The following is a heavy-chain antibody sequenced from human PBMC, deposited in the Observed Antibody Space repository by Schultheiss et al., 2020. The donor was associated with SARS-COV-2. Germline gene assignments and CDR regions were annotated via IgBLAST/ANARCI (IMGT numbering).Heavy chain of an antibody. Sequence: GGSLRLSCAASGFTFSSYAMSWVRQAPGKGLEWVSAISGSGGSTYYADSVKGRFTISRDNSKNTLYLQMNSLRAEDTAVYYCASLSGLQSYYYMDVWGKGTTVTVSS. J-gene: IGHJ6*03. CDR2: ISGSGGST. V-gene: IGHV3-23*01. D-gene: IGHD4-11*01. CDR3: ASLSGLQSYYYMDV. CDR1: GFTFSSYA.